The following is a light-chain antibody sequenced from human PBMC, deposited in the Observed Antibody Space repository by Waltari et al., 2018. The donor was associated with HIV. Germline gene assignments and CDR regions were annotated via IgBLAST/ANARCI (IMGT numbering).Light chain of an antibody. J-gene: IGKJ3*01. CDR2: LVS. CDR1: QSLLHSNGYNY. V-gene: IGKV2-28*01. Sequence: DIVMTQSPLSLPVTPGEPASISCRSSQSLLHSNGYNYLDWYLQKPGQSPQLLIYLVSKRASGVPDRCSGSGSGTDFTLKISRVEAEDVGVYYCMQALQTPFTFGPGTKVDIK. CDR3: MQALQTPFT.